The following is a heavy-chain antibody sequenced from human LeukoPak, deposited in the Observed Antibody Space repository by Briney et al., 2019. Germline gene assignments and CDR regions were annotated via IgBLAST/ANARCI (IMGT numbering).Heavy chain of an antibody. V-gene: IGHV3-7*05. CDR3: ATSGLVRGGDDY. J-gene: IGHJ4*02. D-gene: IGHD3-10*01. CDR2: IKQDGSEK. CDR1: GFTFSSYW. Sequence: GGSLRLSCAGSGFTFSSYWMSWVRQAPGKGLECVANIKQDGSEKYYLDSVKGRFTISRDNAKNSLYLQMNSLRAEDTALYYCATSGLVRGGDDYWGQGTLVTVSS.